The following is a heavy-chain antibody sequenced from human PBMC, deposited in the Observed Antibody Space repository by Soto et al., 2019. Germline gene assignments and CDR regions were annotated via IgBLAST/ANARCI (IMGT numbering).Heavy chain of an antibody. D-gene: IGHD3-22*01. CDR1: GYTFTRNG. CDR3: VKDRDSNTWPSRDV. CDR2: ISPNSGNI. J-gene: IGHJ6*02. Sequence: GAEVKKPGASVNVSCKTSGYTFTRNGISWVRQAPGQGLEWMGWISPNSGNIKYAQELQGRVIMTTDTSTSTAYMELRSLRSDDTAVYYCVKDRDSNTWPSRDVWGPGTTVTVSS. V-gene: IGHV1-18*01.